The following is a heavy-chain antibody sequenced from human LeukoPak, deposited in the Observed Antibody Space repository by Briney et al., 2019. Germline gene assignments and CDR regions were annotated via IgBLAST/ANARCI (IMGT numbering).Heavy chain of an antibody. CDR2: IDWNGRTT. V-gene: IGHV3-20*04. CDR3: VRDKDIQGYSYGYYDESSGYADALDI. J-gene: IGHJ3*02. D-gene: IGHD5-18*01. Sequence: GRSLRLFCIASGFIFDDYGMSWVRQAPGKWLECVSCIDWNGRTTGYADSVKGRLTISRDNAKNSLYLQVKSLSAEDTALYYCVRDKDIQGYSYGYYDESSGYADALDIWGQGTMVTVSS. CDR1: GFIFDDYG.